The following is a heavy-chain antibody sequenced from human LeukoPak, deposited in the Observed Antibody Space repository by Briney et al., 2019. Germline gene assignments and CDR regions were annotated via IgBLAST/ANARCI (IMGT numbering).Heavy chain of an antibody. D-gene: IGHD3-16*01. CDR2: IKSDGSGT. Sequence: GGSLRLSCAASGITFSKFWMHWVRQVPGKGLAWVSRIKSDGSGTSYADSVKGRFTISRDNAKNTLYLQMNSLRVEDTAVYYCAVQSYGTWGQGTLVTVSS. J-gene: IGHJ4*02. CDR1: GITFSKFW. CDR3: AVQSYGT. V-gene: IGHV3-74*01.